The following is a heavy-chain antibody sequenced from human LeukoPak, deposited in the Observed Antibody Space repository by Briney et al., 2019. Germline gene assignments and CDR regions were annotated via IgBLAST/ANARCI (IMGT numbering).Heavy chain of an antibody. CDR1: GFTFSSYI. CDR2: ISSSSSYI. J-gene: IGHJ4*02. CDR3: ALKGYSSGWYFDY. D-gene: IGHD6-19*01. Sequence: GGSLRLSCAASGFTFSSYIMNWVRQAPGKGLEWVSSISSSSSYIYYADSVKGRFTISRDNAKNSLYLQMNSLRAEDTAVYYCALKGYSSGWYFDYWGQGTLVTVSS. V-gene: IGHV3-21*01.